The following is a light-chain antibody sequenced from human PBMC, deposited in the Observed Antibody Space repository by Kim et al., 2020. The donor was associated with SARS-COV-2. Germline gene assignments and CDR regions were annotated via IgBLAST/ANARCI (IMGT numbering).Light chain of an antibody. Sequence: SVDLGQTATITCEGNNIGRKNVHWYQQKPGQAPVLVIYRDTNRPSGIPELFSGSNSGNTATLTISRAQAGDDSDFYCQVWDSNTWVFGGGTQLTVL. CDR2: RDT. V-gene: IGLV3-9*01. CDR1: NIGRKN. J-gene: IGLJ3*02. CDR3: QVWDSNTWV.